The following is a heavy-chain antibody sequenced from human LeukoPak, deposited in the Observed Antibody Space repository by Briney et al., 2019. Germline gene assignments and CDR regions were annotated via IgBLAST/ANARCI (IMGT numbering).Heavy chain of an antibody. CDR1: GVSVSAYH. CDR3: ARGSSLGFDH. J-gene: IGHJ4*02. V-gene: IGHV4-4*07. Sequence: SETLSLTCSVAGVSVSAYHWSWVRQAAGKGLEWIGRSYASGSTTYNPSLESRVTISVQKPDNQFSLRLMPAMAADTAVYYCARGSSLGFDHWGQGILVTVSS. D-gene: IGHD7-27*01. CDR2: SYASGST.